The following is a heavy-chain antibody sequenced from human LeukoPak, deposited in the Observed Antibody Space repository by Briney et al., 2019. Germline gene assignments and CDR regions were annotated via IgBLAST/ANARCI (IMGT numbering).Heavy chain of an antibody. CDR1: GFTFTNSA. J-gene: IGHJ4*02. Sequence: SVKVSCKASGFTFTNSAMQWVRQGRGQRLEWIGWIVVASGNTKYAQKFQERVSITRDMSTSTAYMDLSSLSPEDTAVYYCAAAPIEMQQRGFDYWGQGTLVTVSS. CDR3: AAAPIEMQQRGFDY. V-gene: IGHV1-58*02. CDR2: IVVASGNT. D-gene: IGHD5-24*01.